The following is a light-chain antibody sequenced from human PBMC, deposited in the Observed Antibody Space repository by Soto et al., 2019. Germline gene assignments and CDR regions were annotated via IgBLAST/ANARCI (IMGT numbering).Light chain of an antibody. CDR2: AAS. Sequence: DIQMTQSPSSLSASVGDRVTITCRASQTISTYLNWYQQEPGKAPKLLIYAASSLQSGVPSRFSGSGSGTDFTLTISSLPPADFAAYYCQQSHGIPYTFGQGTKLEIK. CDR1: QTISTY. V-gene: IGKV1-39*01. J-gene: IGKJ2*01. CDR3: QQSHGIPYT.